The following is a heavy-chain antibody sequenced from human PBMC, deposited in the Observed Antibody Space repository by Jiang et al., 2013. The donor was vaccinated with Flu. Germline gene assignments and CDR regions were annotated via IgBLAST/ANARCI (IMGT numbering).Heavy chain of an antibody. D-gene: IGHD1-20*01. CDR3: ARHITGNRAFDI. CDR1: GGSFSGYY. V-gene: IGHV4-34*01. Sequence: LLKPSETLSLTCAVYGGSFSGYYWSWIRQPPGKGLEWIGEINDRRTTAYSPSLKSRVTMSADTSKNQFSLKLTFVTAADTAVYYCARHITGNRAFDIWGQGTMVTISS. J-gene: IGHJ3*02. CDR2: INDRRTT.